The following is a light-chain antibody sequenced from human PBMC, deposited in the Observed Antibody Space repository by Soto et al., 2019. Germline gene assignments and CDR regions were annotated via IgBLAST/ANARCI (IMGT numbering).Light chain of an antibody. CDR1: QSVSSSY. CDR3: QQYGSSGT. CDR2: GAS. J-gene: IGKJ1*01. Sequence: PGTLSLSPGERVTLSCRASQSVSSSYLAWYQQTPGEAPRLLIYGASSGATGIPDRFSGSGSGTYFTLTISRLEPEDFAVYYCQQYGSSGTFGQGAKVDIK. V-gene: IGKV3-20*01.